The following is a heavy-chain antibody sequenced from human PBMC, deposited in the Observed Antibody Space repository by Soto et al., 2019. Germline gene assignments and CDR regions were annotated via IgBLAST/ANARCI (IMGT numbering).Heavy chain of an antibody. CDR3: ARVKLLWFGGIFDY. J-gene: IGHJ4*02. CDR2: ISWDGGST. D-gene: IGHD3-10*01. CDR1: GFTFDDYA. Sequence: PGGSLRLSCAASGFTFDDYAMHWVRQAPGKGLEWVSLISWDGGSTYYADSVEGRFTISRGNSKNSLYLQMNSLRAEDTAVYYCARVKLLWFGGIFDYWGQGTLVTVSS. V-gene: IGHV3-43D*04.